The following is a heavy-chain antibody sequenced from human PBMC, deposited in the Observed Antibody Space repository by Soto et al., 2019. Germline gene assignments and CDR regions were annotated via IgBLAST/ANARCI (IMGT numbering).Heavy chain of an antibody. D-gene: IGHD2-2*01. CDR1: GFALSTYS. CDR3: ARFSCNSINRYQLDF. CDR2: ITSSGTKK. V-gene: IGHV3-21*01. J-gene: IGHJ4*02. Sequence: PGGSLRLSCAGSGFALSTYSINWVRQAAGKGLEWVSSITSSGTKKYYTDSVKGRFTISRDKANNSVSLQMNSLRAGDTAVYYCARFSCNSINRYQLDFWGQGT.